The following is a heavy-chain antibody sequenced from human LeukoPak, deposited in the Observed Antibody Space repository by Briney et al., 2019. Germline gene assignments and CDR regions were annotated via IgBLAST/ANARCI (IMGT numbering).Heavy chain of an antibody. Sequence: PGGSLRLSCAASGFTFSSYAMHWVRQAPGKGLEWVAVISYDGSNKYYADSVKGRFTISRDNSKNTLYLQMNSLRAEDTAVYYCAKGEGYYDSSGYYLGAFDIWGQGTMVTVSS. V-gene: IGHV3-30*04. J-gene: IGHJ3*02. CDR1: GFTFSSYA. CDR3: AKGEGYYDSSGYYLGAFDI. CDR2: ISYDGSNK. D-gene: IGHD3-22*01.